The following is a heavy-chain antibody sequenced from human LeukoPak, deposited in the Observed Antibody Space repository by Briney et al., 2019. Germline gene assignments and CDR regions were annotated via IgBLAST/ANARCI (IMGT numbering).Heavy chain of an antibody. Sequence: GGSLRLSCAASGFTFSSYSMDWVRQAPGKGLEWVSSISSSSSYIYYADSVKGRFTISRDNAKNSLYLQMNSLRAEDTAVYYCARERFLEWSTSRERNWFDPWGQGTLVTVSS. CDR1: GFTFSSYS. CDR2: ISSSSSYI. CDR3: ARERFLEWSTSRERNWFDP. V-gene: IGHV3-21*01. D-gene: IGHD3-3*01. J-gene: IGHJ5*02.